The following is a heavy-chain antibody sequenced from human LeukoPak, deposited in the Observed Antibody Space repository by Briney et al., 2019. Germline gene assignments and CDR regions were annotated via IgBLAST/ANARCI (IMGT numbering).Heavy chain of an antibody. J-gene: IGHJ5*02. CDR3: ARDFWVRHAAPAPKDL. CDR1: GYPFTDYG. CDR2: ISAYTGNT. V-gene: IGHV1-18*01. Sequence: ASVKVSCKASGYPFTDYGVSWVRQAPGQGLEWMGWISAYTGNTKYAERFQGRVTMTTDTSTSTVYMELRSLRSDDEAVFYCARDFWVRHAAPAPKDLGGQGSLLTVSS. D-gene: IGHD2-2*01.